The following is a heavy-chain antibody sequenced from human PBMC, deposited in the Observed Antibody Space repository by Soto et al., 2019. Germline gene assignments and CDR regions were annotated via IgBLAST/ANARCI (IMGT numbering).Heavy chain of an antibody. J-gene: IGHJ4*02. CDR3: VRGGSYCGGDCFDY. V-gene: IGHV3-11*06. CDR1: GFTFSDYY. CDR2: ISGSGTYT. D-gene: IGHD2-21*02. Sequence: QMQLVESGGGLVKPGGSLRLSCAASGFTFSDYYMSWIRQAPGKGLEWVSYISGSGTYTNYGDSVKGRFTISRDNAKNSLYLQMNSLRAEDTAVYYCVRGGSYCGGDCFDYWGQGTLVTGSS.